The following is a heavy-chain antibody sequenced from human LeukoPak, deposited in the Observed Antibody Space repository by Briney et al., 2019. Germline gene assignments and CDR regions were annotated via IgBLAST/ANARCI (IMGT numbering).Heavy chain of an antibody. Sequence: GGSLRLSCAACGFTFSIYAMSWVRQAPGKGLEWVSYISSSGSTIYYADSVKGRFTISRDNAKNSLYLQMNSLRAEDTAVYYCARDKRCSGGSCYSWDYWGQGTLVTVSS. J-gene: IGHJ4*02. V-gene: IGHV3-11*01. CDR1: GFTFSIYA. D-gene: IGHD2-15*01. CDR2: ISSSGSTI. CDR3: ARDKRCSGGSCYSWDY.